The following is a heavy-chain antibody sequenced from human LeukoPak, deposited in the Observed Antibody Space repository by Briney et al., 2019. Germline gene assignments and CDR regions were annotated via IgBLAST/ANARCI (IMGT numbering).Heavy chain of an antibody. Sequence: GGSLRLSCAASGFTFSSYSMNWVRQAPGKGLEWVSAISGSGGSTYYADSVKGRFTISRDNSKNTLYLQMNSLRAEDTAVYYCAKYGDNRVVAATIDYWGQGTLVTVSS. CDR2: ISGSGGST. CDR1: GFTFSSYS. CDR3: AKYGDNRVVAATIDY. J-gene: IGHJ4*02. V-gene: IGHV3-23*01. D-gene: IGHD2-15*01.